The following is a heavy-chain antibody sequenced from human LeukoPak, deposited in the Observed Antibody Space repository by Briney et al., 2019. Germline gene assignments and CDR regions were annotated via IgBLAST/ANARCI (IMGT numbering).Heavy chain of an antibody. CDR3: ARDPYYYDSSGYYGEGFDY. V-gene: IGHV3-48*03. CDR2: SSSSGSTK. J-gene: IGHJ4*02. Sequence: TGGSLRLSCAASGFTFSTYEMNWVRQAPGKGLEWVSYSSSSGSTKYYADSVKGRFTISRDNAKNSLYLQMNSLRAEDTAVYYCARDPYYYDSSGYYGEGFDYWGQGTLVTVSS. D-gene: IGHD3-22*01. CDR1: GFTFSTYE.